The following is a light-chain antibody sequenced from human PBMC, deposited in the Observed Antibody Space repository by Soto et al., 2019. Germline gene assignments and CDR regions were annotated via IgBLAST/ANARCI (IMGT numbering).Light chain of an antibody. V-gene: IGKV3-20*01. J-gene: IGKJ3*01. CDR2: GAS. CDR1: QSVSTSY. Sequence: EIVLTQSPGTLSLSPGERATLSCRASQSVSTSYLAWYQQKPGKAPRLLIYGASSRANGIPDRFSGSGSGTDFTLTISRLAPEDFAVYYCQQYGSSPGCTFGPGTKVDIK. CDR3: QQYGSSPGCT.